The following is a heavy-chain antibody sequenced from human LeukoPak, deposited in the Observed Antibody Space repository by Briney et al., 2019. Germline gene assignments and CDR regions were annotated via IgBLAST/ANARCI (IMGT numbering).Heavy chain of an antibody. CDR2: ISSNEGST. CDR1: AFTFSSYA. V-gene: IGHV3-64D*09. Sequence: PGGSLRLSCSASAFTFSSYAMHWVRQAPGKGLEYVSAISSNEGSTYYAYSVKGRFTISRDNSKNTLYLQMSSLRAEDTAVYYCVKAVGAKGDYYYYYGMDVWGEGGTVTVSS. D-gene: IGHD1-26*01. J-gene: IGHJ6*01. CDR3: VKAVGAKGDYYYYYGMDV.